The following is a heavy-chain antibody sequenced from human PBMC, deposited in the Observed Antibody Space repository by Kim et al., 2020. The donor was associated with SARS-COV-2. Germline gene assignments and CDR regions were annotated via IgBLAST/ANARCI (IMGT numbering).Heavy chain of an antibody. V-gene: IGHV4-39*01. Sequence: SETLSLTCTVSGGSISSSSYYWGWIRQPPGKGLEWIGSIYYSGSTYYNPSLKSRVTISVDTSKNQFSLKLSSVTAADTAVYYCARLGYCSGGSCSSRTISYYYGMDVWGQGTTVTVSS. D-gene: IGHD2-15*01. J-gene: IGHJ6*02. CDR2: IYYSGST. CDR1: GGSISSSSYY. CDR3: ARLGYCSGGSCSSRTISYYYGMDV.